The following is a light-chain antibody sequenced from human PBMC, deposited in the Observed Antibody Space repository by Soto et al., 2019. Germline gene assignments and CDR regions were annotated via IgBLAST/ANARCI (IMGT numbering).Light chain of an antibody. V-gene: IGLV2-23*01. CDR2: EGS. Sequence: QSALTQPASVSGSPGQSITISCTGTSSDVGSYNLVSWYQQHPGKAPKLMIYEGSKRPSGVSNRFSDSKSGNTASLTISGPQAEDEADYYCCSYAGSSAWVFGGGTKVTVL. CDR1: SSDVGSYNL. CDR3: CSYAGSSAWV. J-gene: IGLJ3*02.